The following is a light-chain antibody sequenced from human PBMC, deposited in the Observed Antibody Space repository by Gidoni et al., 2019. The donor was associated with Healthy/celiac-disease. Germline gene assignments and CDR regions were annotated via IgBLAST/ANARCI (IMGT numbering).Light chain of an antibody. CDR3: QQSYSTWT. J-gene: IGKJ1*01. Sequence: DIQMTQSPSSLSASVGDRVTITCRASQSISSYLNWYQQKPGKAPKLLIYAASSLQSGVPSRFIGIGSGTDFTLTISSLQPEDFATYYCQQSYSTWTFGQGTKVEIK. CDR2: AAS. V-gene: IGKV1-39*01. CDR1: QSISSY.